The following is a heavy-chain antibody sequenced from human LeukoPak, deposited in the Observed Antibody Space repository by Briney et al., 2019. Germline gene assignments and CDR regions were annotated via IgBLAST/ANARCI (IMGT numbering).Heavy chain of an antibody. CDR2: IYSGGST. CDR3: ANKNYYGSGSLWS. J-gene: IGHJ4*02. D-gene: IGHD3-10*01. CDR1: GFTVSSNY. Sequence: GGSLRLSCAASGFTVSSNYMIWVRLAPGKGLEWVSVIYSGGSTYYADSVKGRSTISRDNSKNMLYLQMNSLRAEDTAVYYCANKNYYGSGSLWSWGQGTLVTVSS. V-gene: IGHV3-66*01.